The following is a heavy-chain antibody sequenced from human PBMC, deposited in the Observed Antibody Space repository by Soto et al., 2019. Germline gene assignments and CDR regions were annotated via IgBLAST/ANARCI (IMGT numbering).Heavy chain of an antibody. CDR1: GDSISSSSSY. D-gene: IGHD1-1*01. J-gene: IGHJ6*02. Sequence: SETLSLSFTVWGDSISSSSSYWGCIRKPPGKGLESIWSIYYSGSTYYNPSLKSRVTISVDTSKNHFSMKLSSVTAAHTAVYYCANNWADWTRHYGMDVWAQGTTVPDSS. V-gene: IGHV4-39*01. CDR3: ANNWADWTRHYGMDV. CDR2: IYYSGST.